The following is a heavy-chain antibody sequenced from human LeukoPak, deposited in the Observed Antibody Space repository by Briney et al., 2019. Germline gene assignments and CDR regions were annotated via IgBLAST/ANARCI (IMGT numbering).Heavy chain of an antibody. D-gene: IGHD2-8*01. V-gene: IGHV1-18*01. J-gene: IGHJ4*02. CDR2: ISGYSGST. Sequence: ASVTVSCTASGYAFTSYGITWVRQAPGQGLEWMGWISGYSGSTNYVQKFQGRVTMTTDTSTSTAYMELRSLRSDDTAVYYCARDINGCDYWGQGTLVTVSS. CDR3: ARDINGCDY. CDR1: GYAFTSYG.